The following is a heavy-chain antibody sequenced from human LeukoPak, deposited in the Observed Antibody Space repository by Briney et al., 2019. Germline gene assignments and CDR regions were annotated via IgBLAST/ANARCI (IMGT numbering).Heavy chain of an antibody. Sequence: GGSLRLSCAASGFTFSSYGMHWVRQAPGKGLEWVAVIWYDGSNKYYADSVKGRFTISRDNSKNTLYLQMNSLRAEDTAVYYCARGVWFGELSGAEYFQHWGQGTLVTVSS. CDR3: ARGVWFGELSGAEYFQH. V-gene: IGHV3-33*01. J-gene: IGHJ1*01. D-gene: IGHD3-10*01. CDR1: GFTFSSYG. CDR2: IWYDGSNK.